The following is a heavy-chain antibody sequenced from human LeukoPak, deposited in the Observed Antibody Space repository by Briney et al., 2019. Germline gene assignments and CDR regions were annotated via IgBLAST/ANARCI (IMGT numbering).Heavy chain of an antibody. Sequence: GGFLRLSCAVSGVTLSNYGMSWVRQAPGKGLEWVAGISDSGGRTNYAHSVKGRFTISRDNPKNTLYLQMNSLRAEDTAVYFCAKRGVVIRVILVGFHKEAYYFDSWGQGALFTVSS. V-gene: IGHV3-23*01. CDR1: GVTLSNYG. J-gene: IGHJ4*02. D-gene: IGHD3-22*01. CDR3: AKRGVVIRVILVGFHKEAYYFDS. CDR2: ISDSGGRT.